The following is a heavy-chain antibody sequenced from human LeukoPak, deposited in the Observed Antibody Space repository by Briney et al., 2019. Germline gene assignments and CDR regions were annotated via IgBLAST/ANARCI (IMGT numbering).Heavy chain of an antibody. CDR3: ARENVVVVVAAAYGMDV. CDR1: GYTFTSYT. CDR2: INAGNGDT. D-gene: IGHD2-15*01. Sequence: ASVKVSCKASGYTFTSYTMHWVRQAPGQGLEWMGWINAGNGDTKYSQDFQGRVTITRDTSASTVYKELSSLRSEDTAVYYCARENVVVVVAAAYGMDVWGKGTTVTVSS. V-gene: IGHV1-3*01. J-gene: IGHJ6*04.